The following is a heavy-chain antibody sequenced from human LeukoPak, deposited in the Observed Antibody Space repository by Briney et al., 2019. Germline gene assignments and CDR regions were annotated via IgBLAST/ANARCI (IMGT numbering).Heavy chain of an antibody. Sequence: ASVKVSFKASGYSFTSYYMQWLRQAPGQGLEWMGIIDPSGGSTGYAPKFQGRVIMTRDMSTSTVYMDLSSLRSEDTAVYYCARDSSGSYDHWGQGTLVTVYS. CDR3: ARDSSGSYDH. CDR2: IDPSGGST. CDR1: GYSFTSYY. J-gene: IGHJ1*01. V-gene: IGHV1-46*01. D-gene: IGHD1-26*01.